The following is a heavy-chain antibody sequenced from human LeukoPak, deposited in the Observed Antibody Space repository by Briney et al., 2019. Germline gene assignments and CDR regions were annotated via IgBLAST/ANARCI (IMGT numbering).Heavy chain of an antibody. J-gene: IGHJ4*02. CDR1: GGSFSGYY. V-gene: IGHV4-34*01. D-gene: IGHD3-22*01. CDR2: INHSGST. CDR3: ARGKRGKGLKTYYYDSSGYWPIDY. Sequence: SETLSLTCAVYGGSFSGYYWSWIRQPPGKGLEWIGEINHSGSTNYNPSLKSRVTISVDTSKNQFSRKLSSGAAADTAVYYCARGKRGKGLKTYYYDSSGYWPIDYWGQGTLVTVSS.